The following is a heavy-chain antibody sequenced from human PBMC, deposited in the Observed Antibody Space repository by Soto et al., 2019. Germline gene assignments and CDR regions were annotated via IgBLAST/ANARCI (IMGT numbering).Heavy chain of an antibody. Sequence: EAQLVESGGGLVQPGGSLRLSCAASGFTFSDYAMSWVRQAPGKGLEWVSGISDSGGNTNYADSVKGRFTISRDNSKKTLYLQVNSLRVDDTAVYYCAKDFGAKGLGATMHYWGQGTLVTVSS. CDR2: ISDSGGNT. V-gene: IGHV3-23*04. J-gene: IGHJ4*02. CDR1: GFTFSDYA. CDR3: AKDFGAKGLGATMHY. D-gene: IGHD1-26*01.